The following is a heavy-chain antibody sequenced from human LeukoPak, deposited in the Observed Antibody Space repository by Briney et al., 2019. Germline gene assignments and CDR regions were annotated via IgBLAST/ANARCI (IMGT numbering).Heavy chain of an antibody. V-gene: IGHV4-59*01. CDR3: ARTTMVRGTYYMDV. Sequence: SETLSLTCAAYGGSFSSYYWSWIRQPAGKGLEWIGYIYYSGYTNYNPSLKSRVTISVDTSKNQFSLKLSSVTAADTAVYYCARTTMVRGTYYMDVWGKGTTVTISS. CDR1: GGSFSSYY. J-gene: IGHJ6*03. D-gene: IGHD3-10*01. CDR2: IYYSGYT.